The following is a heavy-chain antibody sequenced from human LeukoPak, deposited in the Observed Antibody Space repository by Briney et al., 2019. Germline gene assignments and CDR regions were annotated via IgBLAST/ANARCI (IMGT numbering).Heavy chain of an antibody. CDR1: GGSINNYY. V-gene: IGHV4-59*08. J-gene: IGHJ4*02. CDR3: ARHPTGDTKVFDY. Sequence: SETLSLTCTVSGGSINNYYWSWIRRPPGKGLEWISQIYYSGITSYNPSLKSRVTVSVDTSKNQFSLRLSSVTAADTAVYYCARHPTGDTKVFDYWGQGTLVTVSS. CDR2: IYYSGIT. D-gene: IGHD1-26*01.